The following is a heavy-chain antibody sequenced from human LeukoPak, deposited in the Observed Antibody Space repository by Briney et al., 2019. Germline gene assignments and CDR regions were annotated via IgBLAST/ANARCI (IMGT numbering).Heavy chain of an antibody. Sequence: SETLSLTCTVSGGSISSYYWSWIRQPPGKGLEWIGYTYYSGSTNYNPSLKSRVTISVDTSKNQFSLKLSSVTAADTAVYYCARDSDSYGMDVWGQGTTVTVSS. J-gene: IGHJ6*02. CDR3: ARDSDSYGMDV. CDR1: GGSISSYY. D-gene: IGHD3-3*01. V-gene: IGHV4-59*01. CDR2: TYYSGST.